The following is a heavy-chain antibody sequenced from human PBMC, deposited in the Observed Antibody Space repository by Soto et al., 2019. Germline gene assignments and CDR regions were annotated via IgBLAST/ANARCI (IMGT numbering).Heavy chain of an antibody. CDR2: IYYSGST. CDR1: GGSISSYY. D-gene: IGHD3-10*01. J-gene: IGHJ6*03. CDR3: ARTGYGSGSYLSFQYYYYYYMDV. Sequence: TLFLTCTVSGGSISSYYWSWIRQPPGKGLEWIGYIYYSGSTNYNPSLKSRVTISVDTSKNQFSLKLSSVTAADTAVYYCARTGYGSGSYLSFQYYYYYYMDVWGKGTTVTVSS. V-gene: IGHV4-59*01.